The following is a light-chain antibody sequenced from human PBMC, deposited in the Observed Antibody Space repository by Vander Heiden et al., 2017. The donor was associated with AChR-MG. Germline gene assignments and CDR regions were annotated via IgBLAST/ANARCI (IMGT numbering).Light chain of an antibody. CDR1: RSNTGSNT. V-gene: IGLV1-44*01. Sequence: QSVLTQPPSPSGTPGQRVPISCSGSRSNTGSNTVNWYQQRPGTAPKLPIYGNNQRPSGVPDRFSGSKSGTSASLAISGLQSEDEADYYCAAWDDSLNGVVFGGGTKLTVL. CDR3: AAWDDSLNGVV. CDR2: GNN. J-gene: IGLJ2*01.